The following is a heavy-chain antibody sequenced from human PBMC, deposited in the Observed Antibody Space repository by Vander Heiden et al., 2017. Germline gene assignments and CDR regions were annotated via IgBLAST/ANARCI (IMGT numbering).Heavy chain of an antibody. Sequence: EVQLMESGGGSVQPGESLRLSCAASGFTLSDYWMHWVRQAPGKGLVWVSNINGDGSKTNYADSVKGRFTVSRDNAKNTLYLQMHSLRAEDTAVYYCGRGNYGMDVWGQGTTVTVSS. CDR1: GFTLSDYW. CDR2: INGDGSKT. CDR3: GRGNYGMDV. V-gene: IGHV3-74*01. J-gene: IGHJ6*02.